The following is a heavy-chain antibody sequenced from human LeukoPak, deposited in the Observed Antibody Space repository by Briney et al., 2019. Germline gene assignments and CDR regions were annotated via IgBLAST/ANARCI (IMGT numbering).Heavy chain of an antibody. Sequence: ASVKVSCKVSGYTLTELPMHWVRQAPGKGLEWMGGSDPEDGETIYAQKFQGRVTMTEDTSTDTAYMELSSLRSEDTAVYYCAQYCTNGVCRYYFDYWGQGTLVTVSS. CDR1: GYTLTELP. D-gene: IGHD2-8*01. J-gene: IGHJ4*02. V-gene: IGHV1-24*01. CDR2: SDPEDGET. CDR3: AQYCTNGVCRYYFDY.